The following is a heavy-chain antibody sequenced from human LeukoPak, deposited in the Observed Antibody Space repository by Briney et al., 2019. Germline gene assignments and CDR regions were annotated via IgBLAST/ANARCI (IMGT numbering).Heavy chain of an antibody. CDR3: ARGNHGDYYFDY. V-gene: IGHV1-69*02. J-gene: IGHJ4*02. CDR1: GGTFSSYT. Sequence: SVKVSCKASGGTFSSYTISWVRQAPGQGLEWMGRIIPILGIANYALKFQGRVTITADKSTSTAYMELSSLRSEDTAVYYCARGNHGDYYFDYWGQGTLVTVSS. D-gene: IGHD4-17*01. CDR2: IIPILGIA.